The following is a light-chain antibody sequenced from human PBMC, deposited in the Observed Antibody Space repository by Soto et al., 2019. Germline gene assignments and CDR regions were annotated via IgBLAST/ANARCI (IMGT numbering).Light chain of an antibody. J-gene: IGLJ1*01. CDR3: CAYAGGYYV. CDR2: DVS. CDR1: SSDVGGYNY. Sequence: QSALTQPRSVSGSPGQSVTISCTGTSSDVGGYNYVSWYQQHPGKAPKLVTYDVSERPSGVPDRFSGSKSGNAASLTISGLQAEDETDYYCCAYAGGYYVFGTGTKVTLL. V-gene: IGLV2-11*01.